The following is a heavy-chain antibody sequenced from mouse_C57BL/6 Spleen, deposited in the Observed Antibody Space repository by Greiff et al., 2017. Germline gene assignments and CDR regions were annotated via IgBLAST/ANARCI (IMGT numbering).Heavy chain of an antibody. D-gene: IGHD3-2*02. V-gene: IGHV1-50*01. CDR1: GYTFTSYW. Sequence: VQLQQSGAELVKPGASVKLSCKASGYTFTSYWMQWVKQRPGQGLEWIGEIDPSDSYTNYNQKFKGKATLTVDTSSSTAYMQLSSLTSEDSAVYYCARGGSSGSAYGGQGTLVTVSA. J-gene: IGHJ3*01. CDR2: IDPSDSYT. CDR3: ARGGSSGSAY.